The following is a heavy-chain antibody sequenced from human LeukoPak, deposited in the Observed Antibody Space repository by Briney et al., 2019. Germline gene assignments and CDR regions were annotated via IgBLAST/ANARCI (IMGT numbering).Heavy chain of an antibody. J-gene: IGHJ4*02. CDR2: IYTSGST. V-gene: IGHV4-61*02. CDR3: ARADGSGWSFGVDY. D-gene: IGHD6-19*01. Sequence: SETLSLTCTVSGGSISSGSYYWSWIRQPAGKGLEWIGRIYTSGSTNYNPSLKSRVTISVDTSKNQFSLKLSSVTAADTAVYYCARADGSGWSFGVDYWGQGTLVTVSS. CDR1: GGSISSGSYY.